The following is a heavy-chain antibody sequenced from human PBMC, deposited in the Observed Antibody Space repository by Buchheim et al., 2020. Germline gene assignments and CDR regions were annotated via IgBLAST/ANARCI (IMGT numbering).Heavy chain of an antibody. D-gene: IGHD3-10*01. J-gene: IGHJ5*02. Sequence: QVQLQESGPGLVKPSQTLSLTCTVSGGSISSGGYYWSWIRQHPGKGLEWIGYIYYSGSTSYTPSLTSRVTISVDPSTNQFSLKLSSVTAADTAVYYCARSYYGSGSYPNWFDPWGQGTL. CDR1: GGSISSGGYY. CDR2: IYYSGST. V-gene: IGHV4-31*03. CDR3: ARSYYGSGSYPNWFDP.